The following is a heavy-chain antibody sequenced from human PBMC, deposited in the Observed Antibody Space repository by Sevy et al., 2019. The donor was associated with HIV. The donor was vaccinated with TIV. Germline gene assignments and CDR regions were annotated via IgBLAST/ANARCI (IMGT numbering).Heavy chain of an antibody. J-gene: IGHJ4*02. CDR1: GFTFSSYS. CDR3: TAVATPPYSDGVFDY. Sequence: GGSLRLSCAASGFTFSSYSMNWVRQAPGKGLEWVSYISSSSSTIYYADSVKGRFTISRDNAKNSLYLQMNSLKTEDTAVYYCTAVATPPYSDGVFDYWGQGTLVTVSS. V-gene: IGHV3-48*01. D-gene: IGHD5-12*01. CDR2: ISSSSSTI.